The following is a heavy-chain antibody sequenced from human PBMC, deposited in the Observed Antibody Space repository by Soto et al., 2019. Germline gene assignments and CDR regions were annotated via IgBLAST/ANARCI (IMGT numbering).Heavy chain of an antibody. CDR1: GFAFSGDS. D-gene: IGHD2-2*01. Sequence: PGGSLRLSCAASGFAFSGDSMNWVSQAPGKGLEWVSYISSSSSTIYYADSVKGRFTISRDNAKNSLYLQMNSLRAEDTAVYYCAGLGYCSSTSCPPLGFDPWGQGTLVTVSS. CDR2: ISSSSSTI. CDR3: AGLGYCSSTSCPPLGFDP. J-gene: IGHJ5*02. V-gene: IGHV3-48*01.